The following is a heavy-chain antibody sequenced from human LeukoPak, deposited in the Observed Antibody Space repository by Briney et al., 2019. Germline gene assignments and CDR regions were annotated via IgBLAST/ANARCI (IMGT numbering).Heavy chain of an antibody. CDR3: AKDMPSYATYYFDY. V-gene: IGHV3-9*03. CDR2: ISWNSGSI. J-gene: IGHJ4*02. Sequence: PGGSLRLSCAASGFTFDDYAMHWVRQAPGKGLEWVSGISWNSGSIGYADSVKGRFTISRDNAKNSLYLQMNSLRAEDMALYYCAKDMPSYATYYFDYWGQGTLVTVSS. CDR1: GFTFDDYA. D-gene: IGHD2-2*01.